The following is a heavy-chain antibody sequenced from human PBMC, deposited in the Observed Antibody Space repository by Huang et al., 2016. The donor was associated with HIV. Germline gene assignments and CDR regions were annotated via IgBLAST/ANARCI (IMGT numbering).Heavy chain of an antibody. CDR2: INHSGST. CDR1: GGSFSGYY. Sequence: QVQLQQWGAGLLKPSETLSLTCAVYGGSFSGYYWSWIRQPPGKGLEWIGEINHSGSTNDNPYLKSRVTISVDTSKNQFSLKLSSVTAADTAVYYCARILMYYNSSGYGFDYWGQGTLVTVSS. J-gene: IGHJ4*02. V-gene: IGHV4-34*01. D-gene: IGHD3-22*01. CDR3: ARILMYYNSSGYGFDY.